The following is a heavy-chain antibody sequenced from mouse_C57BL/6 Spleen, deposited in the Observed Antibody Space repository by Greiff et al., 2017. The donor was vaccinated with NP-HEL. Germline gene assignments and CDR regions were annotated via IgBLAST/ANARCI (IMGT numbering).Heavy chain of an antibody. CDR1: GYTFTSYW. Sequence: VQLQQPGAELVMPGASVKLSCKASGYTFTSYWMHWVKQRPGQGLEWIGEIDPSDSYTNYNHKFKGKSTLTVDTSSSTAYLQLSSLTSEDSAVYYGERGGYYVYYFDDWGQGTTLTVSS. J-gene: IGHJ2*01. V-gene: IGHV1-69*01. CDR3: ERGGYYVYYFDD. CDR2: IDPSDSYT. D-gene: IGHD2-3*01.